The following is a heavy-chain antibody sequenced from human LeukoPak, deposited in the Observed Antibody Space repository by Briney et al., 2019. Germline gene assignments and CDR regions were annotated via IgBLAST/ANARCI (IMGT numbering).Heavy chain of an antibody. J-gene: IGHJ6*03. V-gene: IGHV3-7*01. CDR2: IKHDGSEK. CDR3: ARSDSSGWYGEYYYYMDV. Sequence: GGSLRLSCAASGFTFSSHWMSWVRQAPGKGLEWVANIKHDGSEKDYVDSVEGRFTISRDNVKNSLYPQMDSLRAEDTAVYYCARSDSSGWYGEYYYYMDVWGKGTTVTVSS. CDR1: GFTFSSHW. D-gene: IGHD6-19*01.